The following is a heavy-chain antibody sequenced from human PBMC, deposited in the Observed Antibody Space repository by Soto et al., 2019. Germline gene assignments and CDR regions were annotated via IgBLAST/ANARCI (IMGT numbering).Heavy chain of an antibody. CDR3: ARGPSASYYYYYYYMDV. CDR1: GYTFTSYA. J-gene: IGHJ6*03. Sequence: QVQLVQSGAEVKKPGASVKVSCKASGYTFTSYAMHWVRKDPGQRLEWMGWINAGNGNTKYSQKFQGRVTITRDTSASTAYMELSSLRSEDTAVYYCARGPSASYYYYYYYMDVWGKGTTVTVSS. D-gene: IGHD5-18*01. CDR2: INAGNGNT. V-gene: IGHV1-3*01.